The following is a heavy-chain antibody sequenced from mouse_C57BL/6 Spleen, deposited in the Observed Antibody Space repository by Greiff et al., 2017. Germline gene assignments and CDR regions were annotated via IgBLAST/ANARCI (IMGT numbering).Heavy chain of an antibody. CDR2: IDRSDSDT. Sequence: VQLQQPGAELVRPGSSVKLSCKASGFTFTSYWMHWVKQKPIQGLEWIGNIDRSDSDTHYTHKFKDKATLTVDKSSSTAYMQLSSLTSEDSAVDYCARWLTGFFDYWGQGTTLTVSS. D-gene: IGHD4-1*01. V-gene: IGHV1-52*01. CDR3: ARWLTGFFDY. J-gene: IGHJ2*01. CDR1: GFTFTSYW.